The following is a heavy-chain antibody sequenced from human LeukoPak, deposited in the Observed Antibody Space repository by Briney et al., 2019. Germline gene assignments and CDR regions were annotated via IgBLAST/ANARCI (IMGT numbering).Heavy chain of an antibody. CDR3: AAMGRAYCGDFDY. V-gene: IGHV5-10-1*01. CDR2: INPSDSYT. D-gene: IGHD2-15*01. CDR1: GYSFTGYW. J-gene: IGHJ4*02. Sequence: GESLKISCQGSGYSFTGYWISWVRQMPGKGLEWMGKINPSDSYTNFSPSFQGHVTISADKSINTAYLQWSSLKASDTAMYYCAAMGRAYCGDFDYWGQGTLVTVSS.